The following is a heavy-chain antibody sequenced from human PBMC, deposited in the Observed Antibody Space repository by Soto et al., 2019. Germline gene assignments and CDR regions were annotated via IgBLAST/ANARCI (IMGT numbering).Heavy chain of an antibody. V-gene: IGHV3-30*18. CDR1: GLTFSNYG. CDR3: AKAPNFDLLSHFDY. J-gene: IGHJ4*02. CDR2: ISYDGSNK. D-gene: IGHD3-9*01. Sequence: LRLSCAASGLTFSNYGMHCVRQAPGKGLEGVAVISYDGSNKYYADSVKGRFTISRDNSKNTLYLQMNRLRAEDTAVYYCAKAPNFDLLSHFDYWGQGTLVTVSS.